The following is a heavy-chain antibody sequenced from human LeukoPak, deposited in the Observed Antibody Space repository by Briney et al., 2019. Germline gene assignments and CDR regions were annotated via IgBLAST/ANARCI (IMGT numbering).Heavy chain of an antibody. CDR3: VREARATADF. Sequence: ASVKVSCNASGFTFTDYHMHWVRQAPGQGLEWMGWINSGSGDTNYAQKFQGRVTVTRDTSIRTTYMELSNLRSDDTAVYYCVREARATADFWDQGTLVTVSS. J-gene: IGHJ4*02. CDR1: GFTFTDYH. V-gene: IGHV1-2*02. CDR2: INSGSGDT. D-gene: IGHD1-26*01.